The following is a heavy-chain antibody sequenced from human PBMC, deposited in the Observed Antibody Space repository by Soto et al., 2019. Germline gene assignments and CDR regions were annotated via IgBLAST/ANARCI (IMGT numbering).Heavy chain of an antibody. Sequence: SETLSLTCTVSGGSISSSSFHWGWIRQPPGKGLEWIGYIYYSGSTYYNPSLKSRVTISVDTSKNQFSLKLTSVTAADTAVYYCARDKITGLFGYWGQGTLVTVSS. D-gene: IGHD2-8*02. CDR2: IYYSGST. J-gene: IGHJ4*02. V-gene: IGHV4-39*07. CDR1: GGSISSSSFH. CDR3: ARDKITGLFGY.